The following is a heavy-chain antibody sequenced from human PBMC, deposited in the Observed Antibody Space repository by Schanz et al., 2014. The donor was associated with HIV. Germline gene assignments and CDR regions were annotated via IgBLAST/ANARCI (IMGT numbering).Heavy chain of an antibody. J-gene: IGHJ6*02. CDR2: MNPKSGNT. CDR3: ARGARYGMDV. CDR1: GYTFTSYD. Sequence: QVQLVQSGAEVKRPGASVKVTCKASGYTFTSYDVNWVRQASGQGLEWMGWMNPKSGNTGYAQKFQGRVTMTRNTSINTAYMELSSLRSDDTAVYYCARGARYGMDVWGQGTTVTVSS. V-gene: IGHV1-8*01.